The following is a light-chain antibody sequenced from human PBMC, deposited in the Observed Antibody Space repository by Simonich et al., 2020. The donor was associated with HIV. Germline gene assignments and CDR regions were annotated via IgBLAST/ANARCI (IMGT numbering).Light chain of an antibody. J-gene: IGKJ2*01. CDR3: QQYYTTPYT. CDR1: QSVLYSSNNKNY. CDR2: WAS. V-gene: IGKV4-1*01. Sequence: DIVMTQSPDSLSVSLGERATINCKSNQSVLYSSNNKNYLAWYQQKPVQRPKLLIYWASTRESGVPDRFSGSGSGTDFTLTINSLQAEDVAVYYCQQYYTTPYTFGQGTKLEIK.